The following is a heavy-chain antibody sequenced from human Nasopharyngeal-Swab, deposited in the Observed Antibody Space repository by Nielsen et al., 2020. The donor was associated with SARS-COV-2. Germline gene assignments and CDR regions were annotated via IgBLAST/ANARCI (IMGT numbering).Heavy chain of an antibody. CDR2: INPNSGGT. CDR3: ARAAPGRSYYFDY. Sequence: ASVKVSYKASGYTFTGYYMHWVRQAPGQGLEWMGRINPNSGGTNYAQKFQGRVTMTRDTSISTAYMELSRLRSDDTAVYYCARAAPGRSYYFDYWGQGTLVTVSS. V-gene: IGHV1-2*06. J-gene: IGHJ4*02. CDR1: GYTFTGYY.